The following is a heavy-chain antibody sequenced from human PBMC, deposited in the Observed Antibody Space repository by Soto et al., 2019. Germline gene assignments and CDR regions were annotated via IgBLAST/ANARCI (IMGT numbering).Heavy chain of an antibody. Sequence: EVQLVESGGGLVQPGGSLRLSCVASGFTFSTDSMNWVRQAPGKGLEWVAHISTSGATRYYADSVKGRFTISRDNAKTSLYLQMDSLRNEDTAVYYSAGFFGSGFDYWGQGTLFTVSS. V-gene: IGHV3-48*02. D-gene: IGHD6-19*01. CDR2: ISTSGATR. CDR3: AGFFGSGFDY. J-gene: IGHJ4*02. CDR1: GFTFSTDS.